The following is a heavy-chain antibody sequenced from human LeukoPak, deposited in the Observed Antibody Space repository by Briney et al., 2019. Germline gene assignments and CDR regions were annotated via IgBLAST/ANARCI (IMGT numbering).Heavy chain of an antibody. V-gene: IGHV4-39*07. CDR3: ARDGSIFSLFAS. D-gene: IGHD3-9*01. Sequence: PSETLSLTCTVSGGSISSNSYYWAWIRQPPGTGLEWIGSIYYSGSAYYNPSLKSRVTISLDTSKNQFSLKLSSVTAADTAVYFCARDGSIFSLFASSGQGTLVTVSS. CDR1: GGSISSNSYY. J-gene: IGHJ5*02. CDR2: IYYSGSA.